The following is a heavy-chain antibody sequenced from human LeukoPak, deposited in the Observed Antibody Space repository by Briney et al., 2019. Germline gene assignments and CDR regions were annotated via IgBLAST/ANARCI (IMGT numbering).Heavy chain of an antibody. CDR1: GYTFTGYY. Sequence: ASVKVSCKASGYTFTGYYMHWVRQAPGQGLEWMGWINPNSDGTNYAQKFQGRATMTRDTSISTAYMELSSLRSDDTAVYYCARDSGVPPRSTVYDYWGQGTLVTVSS. CDR2: INPNSDGT. CDR3: ARDSGVPPRSTVYDY. D-gene: IGHD2-8*01. J-gene: IGHJ4*02. V-gene: IGHV1-2*02.